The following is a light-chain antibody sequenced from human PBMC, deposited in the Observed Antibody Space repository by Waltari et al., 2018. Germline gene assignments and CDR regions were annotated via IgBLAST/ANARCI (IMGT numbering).Light chain of an antibody. Sequence: QLVLSQSPYASASLGPSAKIPCTLRSGHSSNAVAWPHQQPEKGPRYLMKVNSDGSNSKGDWIPDRFSGSSSGAGRYLTISSLQSDDEADYYCQTWGTGIWVFGGGTRLTVL. J-gene: IGLJ3*02. CDR1: SGHSSNA. V-gene: IGLV4-69*01. CDR2: VNSDGSN. CDR3: QTWGTGIWV.